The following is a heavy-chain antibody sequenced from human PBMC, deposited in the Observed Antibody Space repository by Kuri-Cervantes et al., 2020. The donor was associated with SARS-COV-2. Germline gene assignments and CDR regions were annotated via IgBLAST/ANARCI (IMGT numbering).Heavy chain of an antibody. J-gene: IGHJ4*02. V-gene: IGHV3-30*03. CDR3: VRDGDHWNFDY. D-gene: IGHD1-1*01. CDR2: ISYDGSNK. Sequence: GGSLRLSCAASGFTFSSYGMHWVRQAPGKGLEWVAVISYDGSNKYYADSVKGRFTISRDNAKNMLFLQMNSLRAEETAVYYCVRDGDHWNFDYWGQGTLVTVSS. CDR1: GFTFSSYG.